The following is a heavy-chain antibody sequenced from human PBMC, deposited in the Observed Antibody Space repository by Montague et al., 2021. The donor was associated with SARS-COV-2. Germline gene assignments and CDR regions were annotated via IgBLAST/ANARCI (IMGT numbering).Heavy chain of an antibody. CDR1: GFTVSSNN. V-gene: IGHV3-66*01. J-gene: IGHJ6*02. CDR2: IYSGGST. Sequence: SLRLSCAASGFTVSSNNMSRVRQAPGKGLEWVSVIYSGGSTQYADSVKGRFTISRDKSNYTLYLQMNSLRAEDTAVYYCAARADYYYGMDVWGQGTSVTVSS. CDR3: AARADYYYGMDV.